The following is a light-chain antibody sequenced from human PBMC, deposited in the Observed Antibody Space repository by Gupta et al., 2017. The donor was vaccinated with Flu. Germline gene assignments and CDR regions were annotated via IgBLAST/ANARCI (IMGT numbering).Light chain of an antibody. Sequence: EIVLTQSPGTLSLSPGERATLSCRASQTVRSNYLAWYQQKPGQAPRLLIYGASSRATGIPDRFSGSGSGTEFTLTISRLEPEDFAVFYCQQYGSSPFTFGGGTKVEIK. CDR2: GAS. V-gene: IGKV3-20*01. CDR1: QTVRSNY. CDR3: QQYGSSPFT. J-gene: IGKJ4*01.